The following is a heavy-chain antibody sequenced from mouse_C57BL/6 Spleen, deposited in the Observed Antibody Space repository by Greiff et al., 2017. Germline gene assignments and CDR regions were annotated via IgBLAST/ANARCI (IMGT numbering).Heavy chain of an antibody. V-gene: IGHV2-2*01. CDR1: GFSLTRYG. CDR3: ASTTVVANYYAMDY. J-gene: IGHJ4*01. Sequence: VQLQQSGPGLVQPSQSLSITCTVSGFSLTRYGVHWVRQSPGKGLEWLGVIWSGGSTDYNAAFISRLSISKDNSKSQVFFKMNSLQADDTAIYYCASTTVVANYYAMDYWGQGTSVTVSS. CDR2: IWSGGST. D-gene: IGHD1-1*01.